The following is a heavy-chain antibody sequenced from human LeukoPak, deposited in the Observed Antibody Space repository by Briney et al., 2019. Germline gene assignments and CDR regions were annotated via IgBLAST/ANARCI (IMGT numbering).Heavy chain of an antibody. Sequence: SVKVSCKASGGTFSSYAISWVRQAPGQGLEWMGRIIPIFGIANYARKFQGRVTITADKSTSTAYMELSSLRSEDTAVYYCARGGEMATAIDYWGQGTLVTVSS. CDR3: ARGGEMATAIDY. CDR2: IIPIFGIA. CDR1: GGTFSSYA. D-gene: IGHD5-24*01. J-gene: IGHJ4*02. V-gene: IGHV1-69*04.